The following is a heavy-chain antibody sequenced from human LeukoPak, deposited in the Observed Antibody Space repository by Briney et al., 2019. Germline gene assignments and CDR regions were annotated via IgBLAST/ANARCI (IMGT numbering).Heavy chain of an antibody. CDR2: IGWNSGSI. V-gene: IGHV3-9*01. J-gene: IGHJ4*02. Sequence: PGRSLRLSCAASGLTFDDYAMHWVRQAPGKGLEWVSGIGWNSGSIGYADSVKGRFTISRDNAKNSLYLQMNSLRAEDTALYYCAKDTHYGGNSAGYYFDYWGQGTLVTVSS. CDR3: AKDTHYGGNSAGYYFDY. D-gene: IGHD4-23*01. CDR1: GLTFDDYA.